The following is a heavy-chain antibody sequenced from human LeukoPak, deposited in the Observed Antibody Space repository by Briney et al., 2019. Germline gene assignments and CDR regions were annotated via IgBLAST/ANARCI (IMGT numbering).Heavy chain of an antibody. V-gene: IGHV4-39*01. CDR3: AGRTIYYDSGSYWDY. D-gene: IGHD3-10*01. CDR2: IYYSGTT. CDR1: GDSISSSSSY. J-gene: IGHJ4*02. Sequence: SETLSLTCTVSGDSISSSSSYWGWIRQPPGKGPEWIGNIYYSGTTYSNPSLKSRVTISVDTSKNQFSLRLSSVTAADTAVYYCAGRTIYYDSGSYWDYWGQGTLVTVSS.